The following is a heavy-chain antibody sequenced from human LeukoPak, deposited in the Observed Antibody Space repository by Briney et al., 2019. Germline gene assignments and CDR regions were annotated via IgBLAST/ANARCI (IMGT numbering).Heavy chain of an antibody. D-gene: IGHD6-19*01. CDR2: INHSGST. J-gene: IGHJ5*02. V-gene: IGHV4-34*01. CDR3: ARGGKNTSGPDGWFDP. Sequence: SETLSLTCAVYGGSFSGYYWSWIRQPPGKGLEWIGEINHSGSTNYNPSLKSRVTISVDTSKNQFSLKLRSVTAVDTAVYYCARGGKNTSGPDGWFDPWGQGTLVTVSS. CDR1: GGSFSGYY.